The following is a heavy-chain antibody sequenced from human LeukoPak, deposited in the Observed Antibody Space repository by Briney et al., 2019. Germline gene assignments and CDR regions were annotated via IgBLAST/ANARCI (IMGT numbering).Heavy chain of an antibody. J-gene: IGHJ4*02. D-gene: IGHD1-14*01. Sequence: GGSLRLSCAASGFTFINYGMYWVRKAPGKGLEWVATVWYDGNNKYYADSVRGRFTISRDNSKNMLYLHMNSLRVEDTAIYYCARDPDRSGFDFWGQGTLVTVSS. V-gene: IGHV3-33*07. CDR1: GFTFINYG. CDR2: VWYDGNNK. CDR3: ARDPDRSGFDF.